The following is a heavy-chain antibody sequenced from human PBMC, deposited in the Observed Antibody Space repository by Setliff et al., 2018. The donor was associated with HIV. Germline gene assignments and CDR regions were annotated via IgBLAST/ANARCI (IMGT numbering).Heavy chain of an antibody. Sequence: PSETLSLTCSVYGTSFSDHYWSWVRQTPGKGLEWIGEMNQSGTTNYNPSLKSRVPMSIDTSERQFSLKLTSVTAADTAVYYCVRWYYCVSGACYRADYWGQGTMVTVSS. J-gene: IGHJ4*02. CDR3: VRWYYCVSGACYRADY. D-gene: IGHD2-21*02. CDR1: GTSFSDHY. CDR2: MNQSGTT. V-gene: IGHV4-34*01.